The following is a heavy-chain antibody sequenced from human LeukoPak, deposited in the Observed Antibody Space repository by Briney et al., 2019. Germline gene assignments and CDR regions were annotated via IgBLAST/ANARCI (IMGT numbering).Heavy chain of an antibody. D-gene: IGHD3-16*02. V-gene: IGHV3-21*01. J-gene: IGHJ4*02. Sequence: GGSLRLSCAASGFTFSRYSMNWIRQAPGKGLEWVSSISSSSSYIYYADSVKGRFTISRDNAKNSLYLQMNSLRAEDTAVYYWARDRVITFEGVIDPFDYWGQGTLVTVSS. CDR2: ISSSSSYI. CDR1: GFTFSRYS. CDR3: ARDRVITFEGVIDPFDY.